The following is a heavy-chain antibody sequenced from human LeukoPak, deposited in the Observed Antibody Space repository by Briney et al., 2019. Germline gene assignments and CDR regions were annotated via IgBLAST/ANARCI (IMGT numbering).Heavy chain of an antibody. CDR3: ARVLDNWFDP. Sequence: GGSLRLSCAAFGFTFSSYSMNWVRQAPGKGLEWVSSISSSSSYIYYADSVKGRFTISRDNAKNSLYLQMNSLRAEDTAVYYCARVLDNWFDPWGQGTLVTVSS. V-gene: IGHV3-21*01. J-gene: IGHJ5*02. CDR2: ISSSSSYI. CDR1: GFTFSSYS.